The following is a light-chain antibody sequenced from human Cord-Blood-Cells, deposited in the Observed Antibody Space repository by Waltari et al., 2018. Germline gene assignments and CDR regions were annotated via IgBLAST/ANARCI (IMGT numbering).Light chain of an antibody. V-gene: IGLV2-14*01. CDR2: DVS. J-gene: IGLJ3*02. CDR3: SSYTSSSTLV. Sequence: QSALTPPASVSGSPGQSITLPCTGTRSDVGGFNFFPWYQQHPGKAPKLMIYDVSNRPSGVSNRFSGSKSGNTASLTISGLQAEDEADYYCSSYTSSSTLVFGGGTKLTVL. CDR1: RSDVGGFNF.